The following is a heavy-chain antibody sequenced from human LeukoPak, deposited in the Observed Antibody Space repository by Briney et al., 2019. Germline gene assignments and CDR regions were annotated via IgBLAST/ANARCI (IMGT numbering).Heavy chain of an antibody. CDR3: ARRRGYCSSTSCYGGGGVAATFDY. D-gene: IGHD2-2*01. CDR2: LYHSGST. J-gene: IGHJ4*02. CDR1: GYSISDAYY. Sequence: SETLSLTCTVSGYSISDAYYWGWIRQPPGKGLEWIGSLYHSGSTYYNPSLKSRVTISVDTSKNQFSLKLSSVTAADTAVYYCARRRGYCSSTSCYGGGGVAATFDYWGQGTLVTVSS. V-gene: IGHV4-38-2*02.